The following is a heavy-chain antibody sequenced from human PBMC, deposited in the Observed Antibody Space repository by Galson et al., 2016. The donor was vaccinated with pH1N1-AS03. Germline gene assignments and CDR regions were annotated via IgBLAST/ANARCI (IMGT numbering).Heavy chain of an antibody. J-gene: IGHJ4*02. Sequence: SLRLSCAASGFTFSTYAMAWVRQAPGKGLEWVSATSDSGTFYTDSVKGRFTISRDDSRDTVYLQMNSLRAGDTALYYCAKGVSNSGDGGVAYWGQGTLVTVSS. CDR2: TSDSGT. CDR1: GFTFSTYA. CDR3: AKGVSNSGDGGVAY. V-gene: IGHV3-23*01. D-gene: IGHD3-16*01.